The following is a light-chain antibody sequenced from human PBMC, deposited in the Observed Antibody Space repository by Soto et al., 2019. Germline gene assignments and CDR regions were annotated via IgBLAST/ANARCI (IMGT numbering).Light chain of an antibody. CDR2: GAS. CDR1: QSVSSSF. V-gene: IGKV3-20*01. CDR3: QQYGSAPLT. Sequence: EIVLTQSPGTLSLSPGERATLSCRASQSVSSSFLAWYQQTPGQAPSLLICGASSRAAGNPDSFSGSECGTDFTPTISTLEPEYFAVYYCQQYGSAPLTFGQGTKLGIK. J-gene: IGKJ2*01.